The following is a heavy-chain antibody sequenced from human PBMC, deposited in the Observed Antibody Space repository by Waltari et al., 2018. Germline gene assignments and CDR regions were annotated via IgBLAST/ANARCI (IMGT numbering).Heavy chain of an antibody. J-gene: IGHJ4*02. CDR1: GGSFSGYY. CDR2: IIHSGST. D-gene: IGHD3-10*01. V-gene: IGHV4-34*01. CDR3: VRGWFGELYGY. Sequence: QVQLQQWGAGLLKPSETLSLTCAVYGGSFSGYYWSWSCKPAGKGQEWIVEIIHSGSTNYNPSLMSRDTISVDTSKNQFSLKLSSVTAADTAVYYWVRGWFGELYGYWGQGTLVTVSS.